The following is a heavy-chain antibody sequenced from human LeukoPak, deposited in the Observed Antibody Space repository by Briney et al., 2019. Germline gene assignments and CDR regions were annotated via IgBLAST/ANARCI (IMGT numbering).Heavy chain of an antibody. D-gene: IGHD3-3*01. CDR1: GYTFTSYD. J-gene: IGHJ5*02. V-gene: IGHV1-8*03. CDR2: MNPNSGNT. Sequence: ASVKVSCKASGYTFTSYDINWVRQATGQGLDWMGWMNPNSGNTGYAQKFQGRVTITRNTSISTAYMELSSLRSEDTAVYYCARAVYDFWSGYYNWFDPWGQGTLVTVSS. CDR3: ARAVYDFWSGYYNWFDP.